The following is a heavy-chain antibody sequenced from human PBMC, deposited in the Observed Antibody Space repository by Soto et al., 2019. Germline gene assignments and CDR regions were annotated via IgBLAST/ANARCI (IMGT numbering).Heavy chain of an antibody. CDR1: GGSISSGDYY. Sequence: QVQLQESGPGLVKPSQTLSLTCTVSGGSISSGDYYWSWIRQPPGKGLEWIGYIYYSGSTYYNPSLKSRVTISVDPSKNQFSLKLSSVTAADTAVYYCASVQYYYDSSGYYPSWGQGTLVTVSS. CDR2: IYYSGST. V-gene: IGHV4-30-4*01. J-gene: IGHJ4*02. D-gene: IGHD3-22*01. CDR3: ASVQYYYDSSGYYPS.